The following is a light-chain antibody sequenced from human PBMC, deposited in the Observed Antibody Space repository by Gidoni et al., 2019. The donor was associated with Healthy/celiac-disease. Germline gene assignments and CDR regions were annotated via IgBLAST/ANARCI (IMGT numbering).Light chain of an antibody. CDR1: QSVSSY. Sequence: ELVLTQSPATLSLSPGDRATLSCRASQSVSSYLAWYQQTPGQAPRLLIYDASNRATGIPARCSGSGSGTDFTLTISILEPEYFAVYYFQQRSNWPLTFGGGTKVEIK. CDR2: DAS. CDR3: QQRSNWPLT. J-gene: IGKJ4*01. V-gene: IGKV3-11*01.